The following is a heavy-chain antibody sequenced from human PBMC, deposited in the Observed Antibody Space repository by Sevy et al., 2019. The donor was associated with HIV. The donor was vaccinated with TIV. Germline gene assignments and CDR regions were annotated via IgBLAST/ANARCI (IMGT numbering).Heavy chain of an antibody. Sequence: LSLTCAASGFTFSIYAMNWVRQAPGKGLEWVSGEAGSGGSTYHADSVKRRFTISRDDSKSTLYLQMNSLRAEDTAVYYCAKDLGDPVAFDIWGQGTMVTVSS. J-gene: IGHJ3*02. V-gene: IGHV3-23*01. CDR2: EAGSGGST. CDR1: GFTFSIYA. CDR3: AKDLGDPVAFDI. D-gene: IGHD2-21*02.